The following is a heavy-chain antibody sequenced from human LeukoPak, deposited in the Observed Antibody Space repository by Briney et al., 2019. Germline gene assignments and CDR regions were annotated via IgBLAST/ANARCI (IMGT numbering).Heavy chain of an antibody. V-gene: IGHV3-23*01. CDR2: ISGSGGST. Sequence: GGSLRLSCAASGFTFSSYAISWVRQAPGKGLGCVSVISGSGGSTYYADSVKGRFTISRDNAKNSLYLQMNSLRAEDTAVYYCARDRRDAYYYTYYYMDVWGKGTTVTVSS. J-gene: IGHJ6*03. CDR1: GFTFSSYA. CDR3: ARDRRDAYYYTYYYMDV.